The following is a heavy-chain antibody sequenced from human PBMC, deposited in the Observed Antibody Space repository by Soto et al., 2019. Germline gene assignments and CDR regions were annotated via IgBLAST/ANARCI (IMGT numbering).Heavy chain of an antibody. CDR2: IRWNSNNM. CDR1: GSTFDNYV. CDR3: AKDMGYGDYVK. J-gene: IGHJ4*02. Sequence: EVQLVESGGGLVQPGRSLRLSCAASGSTFDNYVMHWVRQAPGKGLEWVAGIRWNSNNMAYADSVKGRFTISRDNAKNSLYLQMNSLRAEDTALYYCAKDMGYGDYVKWGQGTLFTVSS. V-gene: IGHV3-9*01. D-gene: IGHD4-17*01.